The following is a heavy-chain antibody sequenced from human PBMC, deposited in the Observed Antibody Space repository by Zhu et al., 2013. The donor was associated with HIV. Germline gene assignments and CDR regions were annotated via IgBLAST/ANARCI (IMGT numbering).Heavy chain of an antibody. CDR3: ATGYPIRFLANF. D-gene: IGHD3-3*01. Sequence: EVQLLQSGAEVKKPGTTVKISCNFSGYTFTEHRIYWVRQAPGKRLEWVGLIHPVNGETIYAETFSDRVTITADTSLDTAYLELTSLRSDDTAVYFCATGYPIRFLANFWGQGTLVTASS. CDR2: IHPVNGET. V-gene: IGHV1-69-2*01. J-gene: IGHJ4*02. CDR1: GYTFTEHR.